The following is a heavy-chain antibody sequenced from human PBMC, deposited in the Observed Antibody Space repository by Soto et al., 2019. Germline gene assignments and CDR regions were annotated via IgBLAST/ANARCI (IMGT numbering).Heavy chain of an antibody. Sequence: QVQLVQSGAEVKKPGASVKVSCKASGYTFTSYAISWVRQAPGQGLEWMGWISAYNGNTNYAQKVQGRVTMTTVTSTTTAYLALRRLRSDVTAVYYCARSGPPAVYWGEGTLVTVSS. CDR1: GYTFTSYA. V-gene: IGHV1-18*01. CDR2: ISAYNGNT. D-gene: IGHD6-19*01. CDR3: ARSGPPAVY. J-gene: IGHJ4*02.